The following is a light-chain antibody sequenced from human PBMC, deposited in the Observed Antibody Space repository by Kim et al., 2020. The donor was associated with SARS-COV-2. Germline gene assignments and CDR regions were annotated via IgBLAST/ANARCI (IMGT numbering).Light chain of an antibody. CDR3: QQYYSAPLS. CDR2: WAS. CDR1: QSVLYSSNNKNY. Sequence: ATINCKSRQSVLYSSNNKNYFAWYQQKPGQPPKLLIYWASARQSGVPDRFSGSGSGTDFTLTISSLQAEDVAVYYCQQYYSAPLSFGGGTKVDIK. J-gene: IGKJ4*01. V-gene: IGKV4-1*01.